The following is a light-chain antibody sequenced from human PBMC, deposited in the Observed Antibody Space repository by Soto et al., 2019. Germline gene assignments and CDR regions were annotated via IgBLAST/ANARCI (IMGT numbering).Light chain of an antibody. V-gene: IGKV1-39*01. CDR3: QQTDSTPQT. Sequence: DIQMTQSPSSLSASVGDRVTISCRASQSIRNYVSWYQQKPGTAPKLLIRAASTLQSGVPSXYSCSASGTDFTLTISSLQIEDFATYFCQQTDSTPQTFGQGTNVEI. J-gene: IGKJ1*01. CDR2: AAS. CDR1: QSIRNY.